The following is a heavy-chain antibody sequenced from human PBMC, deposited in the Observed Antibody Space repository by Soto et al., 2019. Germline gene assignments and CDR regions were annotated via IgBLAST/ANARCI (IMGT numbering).Heavy chain of an antibody. D-gene: IGHD3-10*01. CDR2: IYYSGTT. Sequence: SETLSLTCTVSGGSINPYYWGWIRQPPGKGLEWIGNIYYSGTTNYHPSLKSRVTISVDTSKNQFSLKLSSVTAADTAVYYCARVWGGAFDIWGQGTMVTVSS. CDR1: GGSINPYY. CDR3: ARVWGGAFDI. J-gene: IGHJ3*02. V-gene: IGHV4-59*01.